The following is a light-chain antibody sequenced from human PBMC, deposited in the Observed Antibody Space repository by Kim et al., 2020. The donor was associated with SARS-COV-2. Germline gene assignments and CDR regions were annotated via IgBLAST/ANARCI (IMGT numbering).Light chain of an antibody. V-gene: IGLV1-47*01. CDR3: AAWDDSLSGLWV. Sequence: RVTISCSGIRPNIGRNYVYWYQQRPGTAPKRLIYRNNQRPSGVPDRFSVSKSGTSASLAISGLRSEDEADYYCAAWDDSLSGLWVFGGGTQLTVL. CDR2: RNN. J-gene: IGLJ3*02. CDR1: RPNIGRNY.